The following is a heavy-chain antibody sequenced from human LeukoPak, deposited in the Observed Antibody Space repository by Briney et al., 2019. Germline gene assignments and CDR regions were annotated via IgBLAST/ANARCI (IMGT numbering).Heavy chain of an antibody. Sequence: GESLKISCKGSGYSFTSYWIGWVRQMPGKGLEWMGIIYPGDSDTRYSPSFQGQVTISADKSISTAYLQWSSLKASDTAMYYCATGPFSYSSSWSSVDYWGQGTLVTVSS. J-gene: IGHJ4*02. CDR1: GYSFTSYW. CDR2: IYPGDSDT. D-gene: IGHD6-13*01. V-gene: IGHV5-51*01. CDR3: ATGPFSYSSSWSSVDY.